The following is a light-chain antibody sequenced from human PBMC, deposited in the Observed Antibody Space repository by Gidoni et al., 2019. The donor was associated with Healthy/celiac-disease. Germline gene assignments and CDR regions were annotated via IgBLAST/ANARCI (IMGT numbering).Light chain of an antibody. J-gene: IGKJ5*01. V-gene: IGKV3-11*01. CDR2: DAS. CDR1: QSVSSY. CDR3: QQRSNWPPRIT. Sequence: VLPQSPATLSLSPGERATLSCRASQSVSSYFAWYQQKPGQAPRLLIYDASKRATGIPARFRGSGSGTDFTLTISSLEPEDFAVYYCQQRSNWPPRITFXXXTRLEIK.